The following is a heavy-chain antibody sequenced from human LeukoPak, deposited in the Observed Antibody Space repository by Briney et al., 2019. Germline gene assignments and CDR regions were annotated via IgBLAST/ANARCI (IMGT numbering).Heavy chain of an antibody. V-gene: IGHV4-39*07. D-gene: IGHD6-19*01. CDR1: GGSISSSSYY. Sequence: SETLSLTCTVSGGSISSSSYYWGWIRQPPGKGLEWIGSIYYSGSTYYNPSLKSRVTISVDTSKNQFSLKLSSVTAADTAVYYCARVNSGWSGGWFDPWGQGTLVTVSS. CDR3: ARVNSGWSGGWFDP. CDR2: IYYSGST. J-gene: IGHJ5*02.